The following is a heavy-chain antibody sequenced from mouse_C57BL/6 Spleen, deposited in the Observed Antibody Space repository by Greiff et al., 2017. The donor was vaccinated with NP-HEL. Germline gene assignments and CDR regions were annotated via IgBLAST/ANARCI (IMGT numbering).Heavy chain of an antibody. J-gene: IGHJ1*03. CDR3: ALLKDFDV. CDR1: GYTFTSYT. D-gene: IGHD1-3*01. Sequence: VKLQESGAELARPGASVKMSCKASGYTFTSYTMHWVKQRPGQGLEWIGYINPSSGYTKYNQKFKDKATLTADKSSSTAYMQLSSLTSEDSAVYYCALLKDFDVWGTGTTVTVAS. CDR2: INPSSGYT. V-gene: IGHV1-4*01.